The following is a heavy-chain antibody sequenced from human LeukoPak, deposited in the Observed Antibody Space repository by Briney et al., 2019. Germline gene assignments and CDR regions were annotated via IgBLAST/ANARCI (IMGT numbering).Heavy chain of an antibody. J-gene: IGHJ4*02. CDR3: AREGGVYYYDSSGYYSY. V-gene: IGHV4-34*01. D-gene: IGHD3-22*01. CDR1: GGSFSGYY. CDR2: INHSGST. Sequence: NASETLSLTCAVYGGSFSGYYWSWIRQPPGKGLEWIGEINHSGSTNYNPSLKSRVTISVDTSKNQFSLKLSSVTAADTAVYYCAREGGVYYYDSSGYYSYWGQGTLVTVSS.